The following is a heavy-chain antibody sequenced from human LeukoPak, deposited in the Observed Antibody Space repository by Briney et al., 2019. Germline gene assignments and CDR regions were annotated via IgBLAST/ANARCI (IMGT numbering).Heavy chain of an antibody. CDR2: INHSGST. D-gene: IGHD5-18*01. Sequence: ETLSLTGAVYGGSFSGYYWSWICQPPGKGLEWIGEINHSGSTNYNPSLKSRVTISVDTSKNQFSLKLSSVTAADTAVYYCARGRIQLWSGNYYYGMDVWGKGTTVTVSS. V-gene: IGHV4-34*01. CDR3: ARGRIQLWSGNYYYGMDV. J-gene: IGHJ6*04. CDR1: GGSFSGYY.